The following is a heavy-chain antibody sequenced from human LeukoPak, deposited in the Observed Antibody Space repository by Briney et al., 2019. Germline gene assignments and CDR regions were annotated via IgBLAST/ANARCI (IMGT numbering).Heavy chain of an antibody. CDR3: ARTLRYYDFWSGYYKGDNWFDP. D-gene: IGHD3-3*01. CDR2: FDPEDGET. CDR1: GYTLTELS. J-gene: IGHJ5*02. Sequence: ASVKVPCKVSGYTLTELSMHWVRQAPGKGLEWMGGFDPEDGETINAQKFQGRVTITADESTSTAYMELSSLRSEDTAVYYCARTLRYYDFWSGYYKGDNWFDPWGQGTLVTVSS. V-gene: IGHV1-24*01.